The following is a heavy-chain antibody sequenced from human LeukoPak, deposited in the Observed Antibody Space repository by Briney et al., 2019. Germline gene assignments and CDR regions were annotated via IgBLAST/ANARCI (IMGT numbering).Heavy chain of an antibody. CDR3: ARARTPYGPGAFDI. CDR2: IKQDESEK. J-gene: IGHJ3*02. V-gene: IGHV3-7*01. CDR1: GFTFSTVW. Sequence: GGSLRLSCAASGFTFSTVWMTWVRQAPGKGLEWVANIKQDESEKYYMDSVKGRFTISRDNAKNSLYLQMSSLRAEDTAVYYCARARTPYGPGAFDIWGQGTMVTVSS. D-gene: IGHD3-10*01.